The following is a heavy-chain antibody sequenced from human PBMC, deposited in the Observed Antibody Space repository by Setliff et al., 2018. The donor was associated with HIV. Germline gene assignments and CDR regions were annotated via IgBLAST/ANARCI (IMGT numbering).Heavy chain of an antibody. J-gene: IGHJ4*01. CDR2: IYYSGST. CDR1: GGSISSGDYY. Sequence: TSETLSLTCTASGGSISSGDYYWSWIRQRPGKGLEWIGYIYYSGSTSYNPSLKSRLTMSVDTSKNYFSLTRRSVTDSDTGVYYCAREPTAYNVLTGFGDFDYWGHGTLVTVSS. V-gene: IGHV4-31*03. D-gene: IGHD3-9*01. CDR3: AREPTAYNVLTGFGDFDY.